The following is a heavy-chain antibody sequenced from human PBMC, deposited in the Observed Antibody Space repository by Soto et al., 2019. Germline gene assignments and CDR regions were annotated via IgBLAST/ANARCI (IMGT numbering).Heavy chain of an antibody. Sequence: GGSLRLSCAASGFTFSRYAMSWVRQAPGKGLEWVGRIKSKRDGGTRDYAAPVKGRFTISRDDSKNTLYLQMNSLKTEDTAVYYCTTGPNLRPLAAFDIWGQGTVVTVSS. CDR3: TTGPNLRPLAAFDI. V-gene: IGHV3-15*01. CDR1: GFTFSRYA. J-gene: IGHJ3*02. CDR2: IKSKRDGGTR.